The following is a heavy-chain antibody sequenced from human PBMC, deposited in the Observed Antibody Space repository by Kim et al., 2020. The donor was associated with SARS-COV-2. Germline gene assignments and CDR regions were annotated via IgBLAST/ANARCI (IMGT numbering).Heavy chain of an antibody. CDR3: ARGGSYDFWSGYYYYYYGMDV. V-gene: IGHV4-59*01. CDR2: IYYSGST. J-gene: IGHJ6*02. D-gene: IGHD3-3*01. CDR1: GGSISSYY. Sequence: SETLSLTCTVSGGSISSYYWSWIRQPPGKGLEWIGYIYYSGSTNYNPSLKSRVTISVDTSKNQFSLKLSSVTAADTAVYYCARGGSYDFWSGYYYYYYGMDVWGQGTTVTVSS.